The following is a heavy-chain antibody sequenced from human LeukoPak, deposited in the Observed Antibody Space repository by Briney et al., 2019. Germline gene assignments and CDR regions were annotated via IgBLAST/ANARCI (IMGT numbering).Heavy chain of an antibody. CDR1: GVSISSGGYS. Sequence: SETLSLTGAGSGVSISSGGYSWRWIRQPPGKGLGWIGYIYHSGSAYYNPSLESRVTISIDRSKNQFSLKLTSVTAADTAVYYCARGDGYSFDYWGQGTLVTVSS. D-gene: IGHD2-21*02. V-gene: IGHV4-30-2*01. CDR3: ARGDGYSFDY. J-gene: IGHJ4*02. CDR2: IYHSGSA.